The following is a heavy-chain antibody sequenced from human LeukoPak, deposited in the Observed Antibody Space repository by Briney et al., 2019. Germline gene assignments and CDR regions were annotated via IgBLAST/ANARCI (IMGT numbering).Heavy chain of an antibody. J-gene: IGHJ4*02. CDR2: IIPIFGTA. CDR1: GGTFSSYA. Sequence: SVKVSFTASGGTFSSYAISWVRQAPGQGLEWMGGIIPIFGTANYAQKFQGRVTITADESTSTAYMELSSLRSEDTAVYYCARHRDTAMAKYFDYWGQGTLVTVSS. CDR3: ARHRDTAMAKYFDY. V-gene: IGHV1-69*13. D-gene: IGHD5-18*01.